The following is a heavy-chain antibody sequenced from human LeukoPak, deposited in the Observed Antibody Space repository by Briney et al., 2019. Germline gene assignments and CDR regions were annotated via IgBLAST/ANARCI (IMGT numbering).Heavy chain of an antibody. CDR1: GFTFSSYG. CDR3: ARGVSLGHSSSSPDY. J-gene: IGHJ4*02. V-gene: IGHV3-33*01. D-gene: IGHD6-13*01. Sequence: GGSLRLSCAASGFTFSSYGMHWVRQAPGKGLEWVAVIWYDGSNEVYADSVRGRFTISRDNSKNTVFLQMNSLRAEATAVYYWARGVSLGHSSSSPDYWGQGPLVTVSS. CDR2: IWYDGSNE.